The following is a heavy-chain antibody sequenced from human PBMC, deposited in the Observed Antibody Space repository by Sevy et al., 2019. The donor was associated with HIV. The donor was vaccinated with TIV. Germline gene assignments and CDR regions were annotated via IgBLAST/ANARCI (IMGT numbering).Heavy chain of an antibody. CDR1: GFIFSRYS. J-gene: IGHJ6*02. V-gene: IGHV3-48*02. D-gene: IGHD3-10*01. CDR2: TSGNSGAI. Sequence: GGSLRLSCTVSGFIFSRYSMNWVRQAPGKGLEWISYTSGNSGAIYYPDSVKGRFTVSRANAKKSLYLQMNNLRDEDTAVYSCAKVVGYVSGNYYKYYYDLDVWGQGTTVTVSS. CDR3: AKVVGYVSGNYYKYYYDLDV.